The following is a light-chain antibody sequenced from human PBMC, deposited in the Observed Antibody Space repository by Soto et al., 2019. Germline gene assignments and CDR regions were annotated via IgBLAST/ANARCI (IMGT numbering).Light chain of an antibody. CDR2: GAS. V-gene: IGKV3-20*01. J-gene: IGKJ1*01. CDR1: QSVSNSY. CDR3: QQYGSSPWT. Sequence: EIVLTQSPGTLSLSPGERATLSCRASQSVSNSYLAWYQQKPGQAPRPLISGASRRATGVPDRFSGSGSGTDFTLTISRLEPEDFAVYYCQQYGSSPWTFGQGTKVEIE.